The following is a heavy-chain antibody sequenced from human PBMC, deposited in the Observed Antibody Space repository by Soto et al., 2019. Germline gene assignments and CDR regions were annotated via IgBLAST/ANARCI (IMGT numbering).Heavy chain of an antibody. V-gene: IGHV3-30-3*01. CDR3: ARGNFDV. J-gene: IGHJ6*02. CDR1: AFTLSKFV. Sequence: QVQVVESGGGVVQPGKSLRLSCAASAFTLSKFVMHWVRQAPGRGLEWVAVTSNDGSNTFYADSVKGRFTISRDNSKNTVYLQMNSLRTEDTAVYYCARGNFDVWGQGTTVTVSS. D-gene: IGHD1-7*01. CDR2: TSNDGSNT.